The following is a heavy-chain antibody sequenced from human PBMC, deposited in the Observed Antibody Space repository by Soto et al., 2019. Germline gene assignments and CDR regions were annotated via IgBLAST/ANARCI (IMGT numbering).Heavy chain of an antibody. V-gene: IGHV3-30*18. CDR2: VSHDGRNT. CDR1: GFTFSDYA. CDR3: AKGGPPWLVTSDFTY. Sequence: VQLVESGGGVVQPGRSLRLSCAASGFTFSDYAMHWVRQAPGKGLEWVAVVSHDGRNTHYADSVKGRFTISRDSSKNTVSLAMTSLRAEDTAVYSCAKGGPPWLVTSDFTYWGQGALVTVSS. D-gene: IGHD6-19*01. J-gene: IGHJ4*02.